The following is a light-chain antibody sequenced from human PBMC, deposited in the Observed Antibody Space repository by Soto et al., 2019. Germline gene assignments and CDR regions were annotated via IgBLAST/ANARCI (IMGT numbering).Light chain of an antibody. CDR1: SSDIGGYNS. V-gene: IGLV2-14*01. CDR2: DVT. J-gene: IGLJ3*02. Sequence: QPVVTQPASVSGSPGQSITISCTGTSSDIGGYNSVSWYQQHPGKVPKLLIYDVTNRPSGISNRFSGSKSGNTASLTISGLQAEDEADYYCSSYGSSNTVVFGGGTKLTVL. CDR3: SSYGSSNTVV.